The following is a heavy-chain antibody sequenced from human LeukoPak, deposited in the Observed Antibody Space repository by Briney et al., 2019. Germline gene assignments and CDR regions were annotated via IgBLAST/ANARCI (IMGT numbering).Heavy chain of an antibody. CDR1: GFTVSSNY. V-gene: IGHV3-53*01. Sequence: GGSLRLSCAASGFTVSSNYMSWVRQAPGKGLEWVSVIYSGGSTYYTDSVKGRFTISRDNSKNTVYLQMNSLRGEDTAVYYCAKSRVTMIVVDPEVWGQGTLVTVSS. J-gene: IGHJ4*02. CDR3: AKSRVTMIVVDPEV. CDR2: IYSGGST. D-gene: IGHD3-22*01.